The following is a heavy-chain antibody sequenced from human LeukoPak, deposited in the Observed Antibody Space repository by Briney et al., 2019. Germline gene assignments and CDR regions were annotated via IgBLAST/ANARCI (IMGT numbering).Heavy chain of an antibody. CDR3: ARDYGIAVAGFFSVGGFRMDV. CDR2: ISAYNGNT. CDR1: GYTFTSYG. V-gene: IGHV1-18*01. D-gene: IGHD6-19*01. Sequence: SVKVSCKASGYTFTSYGISWVRQAPGQGLEWMGWISAYNGNTNYAQKLQGRVTMTTDTSTSTAYMELRSLRSDDTTVYYCARDYGIAVAGFFSVGGFRMDVWGQGTTVTVSS. J-gene: IGHJ6*02.